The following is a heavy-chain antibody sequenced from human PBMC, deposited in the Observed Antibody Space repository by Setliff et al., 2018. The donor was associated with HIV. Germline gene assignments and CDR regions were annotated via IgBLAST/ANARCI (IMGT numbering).Heavy chain of an antibody. Sequence: SLRLSCAASGFTFDDYAMNWVRQAPGKGLEWVSGISWNRGTIDYADSVKGRFTISRDNAKNSLYLQMNSLRVEDTAMYYCTKDHLSGWASDCWGQGTLVTVSS. CDR2: ISWNRGTI. CDR3: TKDHLSGWASDC. J-gene: IGHJ4*02. CDR1: GFTFDDYA. V-gene: IGHV3-9*01. D-gene: IGHD6-19*01.